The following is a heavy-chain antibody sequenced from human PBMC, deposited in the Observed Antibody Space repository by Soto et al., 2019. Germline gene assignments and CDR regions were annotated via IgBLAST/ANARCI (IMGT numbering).Heavy chain of an antibody. J-gene: IGHJ5*02. D-gene: IGHD3-10*01. V-gene: IGHV4-59*01. CDR3: ARDWDSSGLFDP. CDR1: GASITTYY. CDR2: ISYSGST. Sequence: TLSLTCSVSGASITTYYWSWIRQPPGKGLEWIGSISYSGSTKYNPSLESRVMISLDTSKNQFSLRLTSVTAADTALYYCARDWDSSGLFDPWGQGALVTVSS.